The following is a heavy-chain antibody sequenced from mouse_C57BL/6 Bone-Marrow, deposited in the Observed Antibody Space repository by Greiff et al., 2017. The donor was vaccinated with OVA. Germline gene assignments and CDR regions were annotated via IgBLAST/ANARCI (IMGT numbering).Heavy chain of an antibody. CDR1: GFTFSNYW. D-gene: IGHD4-1*01. V-gene: IGHV6-3*01. CDR2: IRLKSDNYET. J-gene: IGHJ2*01. CDR3: ISNWDVGGY. Sequence: EVKLVESGGGLVQPGGSLKLSCVASGFTFSNYWMNWVRQSPEKGLEWVAPIRLKSDNYETQYAEYVRGRFTISRDESKSIVYLQMNNLRAEDTVIYYCISNWDVGGYWGQGTTLTVSS.